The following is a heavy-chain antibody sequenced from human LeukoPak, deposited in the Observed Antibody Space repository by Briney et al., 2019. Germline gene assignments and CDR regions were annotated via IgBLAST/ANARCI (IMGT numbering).Heavy chain of an antibody. CDR3: ASGPNSSSWYAPLVG. CDR1: GFTFSSYA. Sequence: GGSLRLSCAASGFTFSSYAMSWVRQAPGKGLEWVSAISGSGGSTYYADSVKGRFTISRDNSKNTLYLQMNSLRAEDTAVYYCASGPNSSSWYAPLVGWGQGTLVTVSS. D-gene: IGHD6-13*01. V-gene: IGHV3-23*01. J-gene: IGHJ4*02. CDR2: ISGSGGST.